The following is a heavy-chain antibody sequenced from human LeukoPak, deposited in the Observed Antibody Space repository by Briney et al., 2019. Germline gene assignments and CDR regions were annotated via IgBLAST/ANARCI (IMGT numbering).Heavy chain of an antibody. CDR1: NGSMTNNY. Sequence: SETLSLTCTVSNGSMTNNYWSWIRQPPGKGLEWIGYVYSSGSTIYIPSLKSRVTISVDTSKNQLSLKLSSVTAADTAVYYCARGRYGDYVHDYWGQGTLVTVSS. V-gene: IGHV4-59*12. CDR3: ARGRYGDYVHDY. D-gene: IGHD4-17*01. J-gene: IGHJ4*02. CDR2: VYSSGST.